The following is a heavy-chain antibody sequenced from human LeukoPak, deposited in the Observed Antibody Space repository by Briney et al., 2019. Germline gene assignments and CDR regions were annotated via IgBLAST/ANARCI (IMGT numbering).Heavy chain of an antibody. V-gene: IGHV1-2*02. CDR3: ARARYRLAETYIDY. J-gene: IGHJ4*02. Sequence: ASVKVSCKASGYIFTGYYMHWVRQAPGQGLEWMGWINPNSGDTNYAQKFQGRVTMTRDTSISTAYMELSRLRSDDTAVYYCARARYRLAETYIDYWGQGTLVTASS. D-gene: IGHD3-16*01. CDR2: INPNSGDT. CDR1: GYIFTGYY.